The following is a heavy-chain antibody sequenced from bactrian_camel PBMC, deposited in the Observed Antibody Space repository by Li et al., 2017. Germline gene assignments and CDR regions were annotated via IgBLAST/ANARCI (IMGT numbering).Heavy chain of an antibody. CDR3: AADEEMDYRDMCRW. J-gene: IGHJ4*01. V-gene: IGHV3S53*01. D-gene: IGHD2*01. CDR2: VDTYGNT. Sequence: QVQLVESGGGSVQAGGSLRLSCAASIFRYSIHCMAWFRQAPGKEREAVATVDTYGNTDYADSVKGRFTISRDNAKNTVYLQMNSLKPEDTAVYYCAADEEMDYRDMCRWWGPGTQVTVS. CDR1: IFRYSIHC.